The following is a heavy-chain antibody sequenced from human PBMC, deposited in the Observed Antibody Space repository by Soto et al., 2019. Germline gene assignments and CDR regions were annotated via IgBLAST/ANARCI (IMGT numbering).Heavy chain of an antibody. J-gene: IGHJ4*02. CDR1: GGTFSSYT. V-gene: IGHV1-69*02. CDR2: IIPILGIA. Sequence: QVQLVQSGAEVKKPGSSVKVSCKASGGTFSSYTISWVRQAPGQGLEWMGRIIPILGIANYAQKFQGRVTISADKTTSTAYMEPGSLISEDTAVYYCASSAAELLMHVFHYWGQGTLVTVSS. CDR3: ASSAAELLMHVFHY. D-gene: IGHD1-26*01.